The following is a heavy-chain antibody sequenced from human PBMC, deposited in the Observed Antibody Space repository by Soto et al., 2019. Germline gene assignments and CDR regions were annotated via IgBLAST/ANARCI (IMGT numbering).Heavy chain of an antibody. V-gene: IGHV3-23*01. J-gene: IGHJ5*02. CDR2: MSGSGGST. CDR3: ANRITIFGVVRPDWFDP. CDR1: AIVSSGDG. D-gene: IGHD3-3*01. Sequence: GGPLRLPCADAAIVSSGDGLSCIRHAPAKELEWVSAMSGSGGSTYYAASVKGRFIIARDNSKNTLYLQMSSLRAEDTAVYYCANRITIFGVVRPDWFDPWGQGTLVTVSS.